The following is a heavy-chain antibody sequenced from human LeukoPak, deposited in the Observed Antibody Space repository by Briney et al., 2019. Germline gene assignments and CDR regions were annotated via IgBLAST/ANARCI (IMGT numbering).Heavy chain of an antibody. CDR1: GGSISSGGYY. J-gene: IGHJ4*02. Sequence: SETLSLTCTVSGGSISSGGYYWSWIRQHPGKGLEWIGYIYYSGSTYYNPSLKSRVTISVDTSKNQFSLKLGSVTAADTAVYYCAREKSAVTASFDYWGQGDLVTVSS. D-gene: IGHD4-17*01. CDR2: IYYSGST. V-gene: IGHV4-31*03. CDR3: AREKSAVTASFDY.